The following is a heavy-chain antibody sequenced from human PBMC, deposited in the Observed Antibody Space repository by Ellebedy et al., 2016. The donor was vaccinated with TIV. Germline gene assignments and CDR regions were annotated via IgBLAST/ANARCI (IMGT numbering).Heavy chain of an antibody. CDR3: ASLALDTAMSNDY. J-gene: IGHJ4*02. D-gene: IGHD5-18*01. V-gene: IGHV3-21*01. CDR2: ISSSSSYI. CDR1: GFTFTSYS. Sequence: GGSLRLSCAASGFTFTSYSMNWVRQAPGKGLDWVSSISSSSSYIYYADSVKGRFTISRDKANNSLYLQMNSLRAEDTAVYYCASLALDTAMSNDYWGQGTLVTVSS.